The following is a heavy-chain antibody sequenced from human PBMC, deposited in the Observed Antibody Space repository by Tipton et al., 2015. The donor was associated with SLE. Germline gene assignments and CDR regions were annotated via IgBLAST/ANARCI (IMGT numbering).Heavy chain of an antibody. J-gene: IGHJ5*02. D-gene: IGHD3-16*01. Sequence: GLVKPSETLSLTCIVSGGSISSSSYYWGWIRQPPGKGLEWIGSIYYSGSTYYNPSLKSRVTISVDTSKNQFSLKLSSVTAADTAVYYCARVQAYEGFDPWGQGTLVTVSS. CDR1: GGSISSSSYY. CDR2: IYYSGST. CDR3: ARVQAYEGFDP. V-gene: IGHV4-39*07.